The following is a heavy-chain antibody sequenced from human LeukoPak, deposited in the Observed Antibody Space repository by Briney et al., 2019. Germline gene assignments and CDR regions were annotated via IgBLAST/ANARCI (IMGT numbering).Heavy chain of an antibody. CDR2: IYSGGST. D-gene: IGHD2-15*01. Sequence: PGGSLRLSCAASGFTVSSNYMSWVRQAPGKGLEWVSVIYSGGSTYYADSVKGGFTIFRDNSKNTLYLQMNSLRAEDTAVYYCARDDGYCSGGSCYYFDYWGQGTLVTVSS. CDR1: GFTVSSNY. V-gene: IGHV3-53*01. CDR3: ARDDGYCSGGSCYYFDY. J-gene: IGHJ4*02.